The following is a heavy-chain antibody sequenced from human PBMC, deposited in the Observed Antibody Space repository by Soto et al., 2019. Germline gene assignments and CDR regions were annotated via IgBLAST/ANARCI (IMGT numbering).Heavy chain of an antibody. CDR1: GFSFSTYG. CDR3: AKAGGKVSTPFDP. Sequence: QIQLVESGGGVVQPGIALRLSCAASGFSFSTYGMHWVRQTPGKGLEWVALISNEGRSTYYADSVKGRFTISRDNSRNTLYLQMNILRTEDTAIYYCAKAGGKVSTPFDPWGQGTLVTVSS. J-gene: IGHJ5*02. V-gene: IGHV3-30*18. D-gene: IGHD2-8*01. CDR2: ISNEGRST.